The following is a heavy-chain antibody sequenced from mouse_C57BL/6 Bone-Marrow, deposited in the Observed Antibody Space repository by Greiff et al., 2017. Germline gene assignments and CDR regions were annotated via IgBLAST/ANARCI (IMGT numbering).Heavy chain of an antibody. Sequence: VQLQQSGAELARPGASVKLSCKASGYTFTSYGISWVKQRTGQGLEWIGEIYPRSGNTYYNEKFKGKATLTADKSSSTAYMELRSLTSEDSAVYFCARRKGGYYDYFDDWGQGTTLTVSS. CDR3: ARRKGGYYDYFDD. J-gene: IGHJ2*01. V-gene: IGHV1-81*01. D-gene: IGHD2-3*01. CDR2: IYPRSGNT. CDR1: GYTFTSYG.